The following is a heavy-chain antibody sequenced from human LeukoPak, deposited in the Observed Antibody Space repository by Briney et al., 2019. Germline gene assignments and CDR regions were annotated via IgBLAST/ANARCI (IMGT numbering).Heavy chain of an antibody. J-gene: IGHJ6*02. CDR2: INHSGST. CDR3: ARGTSCYWYYYYGMDV. D-gene: IGHD2-2*01. V-gene: IGHV4-34*01. CDR1: GGSFSGYY. Sequence: SETLSLTCAVYGGSFSGYYWTWIRHPPGKGLEWIGEINHSGSTNYNPSLKSRVTISVDTSKNQFSLKLSSVTAADTAVYYCARGTSCYWYYYYGMDVWGQGTTVTVSS.